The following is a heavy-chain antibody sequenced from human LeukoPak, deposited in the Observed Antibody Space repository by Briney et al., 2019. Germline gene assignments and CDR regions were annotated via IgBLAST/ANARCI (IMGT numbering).Heavy chain of an antibody. D-gene: IGHD3-22*01. CDR1: GGSISSGGYS. J-gene: IGHJ4*02. V-gene: IGHV4-30-2*01. CDR3: ARGGDYYDSSGYPTGDFDY. Sequence: SQTLPLTCAVSGGSISSGGYSWSWIRQPPGKGLEWIGYIYHSGSTYYNPSLKSRVTISVDRSKNQFSLKLSSVTAADTAVYYCARGGDYYDSSGYPTGDFDYWGQGTLVTVSS. CDR2: IYHSGST.